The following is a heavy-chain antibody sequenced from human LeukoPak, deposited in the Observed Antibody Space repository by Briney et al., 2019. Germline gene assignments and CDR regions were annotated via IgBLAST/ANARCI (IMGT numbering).Heavy chain of an antibody. Sequence: SGTLSLTCSVSGGSISSYYWSWIRQPPGKGLEWIGHIYYSGSTSYNPYLQSRVIISVDTSKNQFSLKLYPVTAADTAVYYCARGDLGAGGSFRGPLDYWGQGTLVTVSS. J-gene: IGHJ4*02. CDR3: ARGDLGAGGSFRGPLDY. V-gene: IGHV4-59*01. CDR2: IYYSGST. D-gene: IGHD1-26*01. CDR1: GGSISSYY.